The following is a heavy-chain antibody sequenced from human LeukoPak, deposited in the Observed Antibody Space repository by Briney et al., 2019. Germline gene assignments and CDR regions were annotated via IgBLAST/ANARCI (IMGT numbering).Heavy chain of an antibody. CDR3: VRDFNWAFDY. D-gene: IGHD3-16*01. CDR1: GDSVSRKSVS. V-gene: IGHV6-1*01. Sequence: SQTLSLTCAISGDSVSRKSVSWSWMRQSPSRGLEHLGRTRYRSTWNTFYSLSVEGRITINADTSRNEVSLRLSSVTPEDTALYYCVRDFNWAFDYWGQGTLVTAPS. J-gene: IGHJ4*02. CDR2: TRYRSTWNT.